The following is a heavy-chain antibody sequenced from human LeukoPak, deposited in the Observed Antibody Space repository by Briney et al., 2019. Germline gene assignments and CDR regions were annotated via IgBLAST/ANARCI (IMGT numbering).Heavy chain of an antibody. J-gene: IGHJ4*02. CDR2: ISSSGTT. D-gene: IGHD2-21*02. CDR1: GFSFSTSA. V-gene: IGHV3-23*01. Sequence: GGSLRLSCLASGFSFSTSAMNWVRQAAGKGLEWVSAISSSGTTHYADSVKGRFTISRDNSKKTLYLQMNSLRVDDTAVYYCAKSACFGDAPGGDHWGQGTLVTVSS. CDR3: AKSACFGDAPGGDH.